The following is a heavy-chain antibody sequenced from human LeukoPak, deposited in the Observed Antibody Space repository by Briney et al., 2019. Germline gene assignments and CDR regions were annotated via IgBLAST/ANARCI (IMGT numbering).Heavy chain of an antibody. D-gene: IGHD3-10*01. CDR1: GGSIGSYY. V-gene: IGHV4-59*12. Sequence: SETLSLTCTISGGSIGSYYWTWIRQPPGKGLEWIGYIDYSGSTNYNPSLKSRVTISVDTSKNQFSLKLSSVTAADTAVYYCARLWFGGFLDVWGQGTTVTVSS. CDR2: IDYSGST. J-gene: IGHJ6*02. CDR3: ARLWFGGFLDV.